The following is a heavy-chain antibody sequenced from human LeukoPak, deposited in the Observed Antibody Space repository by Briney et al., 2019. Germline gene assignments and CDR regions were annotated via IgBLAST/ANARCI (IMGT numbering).Heavy chain of an antibody. V-gene: IGHV3-74*01. CDR1: GFTFSNYW. D-gene: IGHD4-17*01. Sequence: GGSLRLSCAASGFTFSNYWMHWVRQAPGMGLVWVSRIKTDGSSTSYADSVKGRFTITRDNAKNTLYLQMNSLRAEDTAVYYCARAQYGDAFDIWGQGTMVTVSS. CDR2: IKTDGSST. CDR3: ARAQYGDAFDI. J-gene: IGHJ3*02.